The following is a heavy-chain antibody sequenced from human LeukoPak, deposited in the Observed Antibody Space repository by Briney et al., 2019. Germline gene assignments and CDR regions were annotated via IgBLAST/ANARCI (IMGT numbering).Heavy chain of an antibody. J-gene: IGHJ3*02. Sequence: PSETLSLTCAVYGGSFSVYYWSWIRQPPGKGLEWIGEINHSGSTNYNPSLKSRVTISVDTSKNQFSLKLTSVTAADTAVYYCANLLRLNAFDIWGQGTMVTVSS. D-gene: IGHD3-3*01. CDR2: INHSGST. CDR1: GGSFSVYY. CDR3: ANLLRLNAFDI. V-gene: IGHV4-34*01.